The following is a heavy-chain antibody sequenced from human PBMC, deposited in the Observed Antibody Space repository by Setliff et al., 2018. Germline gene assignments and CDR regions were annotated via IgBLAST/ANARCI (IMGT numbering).Heavy chain of an antibody. CDR1: GGSFSSHY. D-gene: IGHD3-10*01. V-gene: IGHV4-59*11. Sequence: SETLSLTCAVYGGSFSSHYWSWIRQPPGKGLEWIGYIYYSGSTNYNPSLKSRVTISVDTSKNQFPLKLSSVTAADTAVYYCAREVLYYYGSGSYYYMDVWGKGTTVTVSS. CDR3: AREVLYYYGSGSYYYMDV. J-gene: IGHJ6*03. CDR2: IYYSGST.